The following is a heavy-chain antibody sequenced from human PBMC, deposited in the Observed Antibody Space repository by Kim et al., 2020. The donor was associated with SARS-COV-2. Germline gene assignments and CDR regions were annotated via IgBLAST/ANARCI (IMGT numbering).Heavy chain of an antibody. CDR2: INPSGGST. CDR1: GYTFTSYY. V-gene: IGHV1-46*01. CDR3: ARALRGYCSSISWPNSLYYFGMDA. J-gene: IGHJ6*02. Sequence: ASVKVSCKASGYTFTSYYMHWVRQAPGQGLEWMGIINPSGGSTSYAQKIQGRVTMTRDTSTSTIYMELSSLRSEDTAVYYCARALRGYCSSISWPNSLYYFGMDAWGPGTTVTVSS. D-gene: IGHD2-2*01.